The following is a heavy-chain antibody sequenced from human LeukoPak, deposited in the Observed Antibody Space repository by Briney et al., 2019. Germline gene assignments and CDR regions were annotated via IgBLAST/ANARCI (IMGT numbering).Heavy chain of an antibody. CDR2: INHSGST. V-gene: IGHV4-34*01. Sequence: PSETLSLTCAVYGGSFSGYYWSWIRQPPGKGLEWIGEINHSGSTNYNPSLKSRVTISVDKSKNQFSLKLSSVAAADTAVYYCARFENDYLDYWGQGTLVTVSS. D-gene: IGHD3-9*01. CDR1: GGSFSGYY. CDR3: ARFENDYLDY. J-gene: IGHJ4*02.